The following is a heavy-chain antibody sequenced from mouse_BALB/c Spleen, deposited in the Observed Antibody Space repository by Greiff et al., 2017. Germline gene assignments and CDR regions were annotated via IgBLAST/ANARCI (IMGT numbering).Heavy chain of an antibody. J-gene: IGHJ3*01. CDR2: IDPETGGT. V-gene: IGHV1-15*01. CDR3: TRGDGNDFAY. CDR1: GYTFTDYE. Sequence: QVQLQQSGAELVRPGASVTLSCKASGYTFTDYEMHWVKQTPVHGLEWIGAIDPETGGTAYNQKFKGKATLTADKSSSTAYMELRSLASEDSAVYYCTRGDGNDFAYWGQGTLVTVSA. D-gene: IGHD2-2*01.